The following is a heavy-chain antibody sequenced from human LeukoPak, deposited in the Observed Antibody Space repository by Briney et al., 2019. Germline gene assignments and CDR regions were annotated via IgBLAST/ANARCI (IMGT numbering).Heavy chain of an antibody. Sequence: SETLSLTCTVSGGSISTYFWTWIRQFPGKGLEWIGYIYYTGTTSYNPSLRSRVTISVDTSKNQFSLSLSSVTAADTAVYYCARYHQPSGPNWLDRWGQGTLVTVSS. J-gene: IGHJ5*02. CDR1: GGSISTYF. CDR2: IYYTGTT. V-gene: IGHV4-59*01. CDR3: ARYHQPSGPNWLDR. D-gene: IGHD2-15*01.